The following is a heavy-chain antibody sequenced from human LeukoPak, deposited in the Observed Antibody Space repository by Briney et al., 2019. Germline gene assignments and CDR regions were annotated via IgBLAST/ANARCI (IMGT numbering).Heavy chain of an antibody. CDR3: AKGGDSSGYYYFDY. J-gene: IGHJ4*02. CDR1: GFTFSSYA. Sequence: GGSLRLSCAASGFTFSSYAMSWVRQAPGKGLEWVSAISGSGGSTYYADSVKGRFTISRDNAKNSLYLQMNSLRAEDTALYYYAKGGDSSGYYYFDYWGQGTLVTVSS. V-gene: IGHV3-23*01. CDR2: ISGSGGST. D-gene: IGHD3-22*01.